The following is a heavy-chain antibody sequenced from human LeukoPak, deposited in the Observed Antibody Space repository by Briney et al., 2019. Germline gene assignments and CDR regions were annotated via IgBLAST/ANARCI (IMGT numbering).Heavy chain of an antibody. CDR2: IYYSGST. CDR3: ARHPALTGYPFSYYYYYYMDV. V-gene: IGHV4-59*04. J-gene: IGHJ6*03. D-gene: IGHD3-9*01. CDR1: GGSISSYY. Sequence: SETLSLTCTVSGGSISSYYWSWIRQPPGKGLEWIGYIYYSGSTYYNPSLKSRVTISVDTSKNQFSLKLSSVTAADTAVYYCARHPALTGYPFSYYYYYYMDVWGKGTTVTVSS.